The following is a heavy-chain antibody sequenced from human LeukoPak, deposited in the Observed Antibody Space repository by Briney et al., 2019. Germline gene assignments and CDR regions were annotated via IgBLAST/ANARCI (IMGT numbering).Heavy chain of an antibody. CDR3: AKGGDESDYGDCSTPYYFDY. Sequence: GGSLRLSCAASGFTFINYAMSWVRQAPGKGLEWVSGISGTGGTTYYADSVKGRFTISRDGSKNTLYLHMNSLRAEDTALYYCAKGGDESDYGDCSTPYYFDYWGQGTLVTVSS. CDR1: GFTFINYA. V-gene: IGHV3-23*01. CDR2: ISGTGGTT. D-gene: IGHD4-17*01. J-gene: IGHJ4*02.